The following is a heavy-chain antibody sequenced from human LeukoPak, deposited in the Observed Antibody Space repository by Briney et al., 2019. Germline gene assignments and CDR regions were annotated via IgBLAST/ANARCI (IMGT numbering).Heavy chain of an antibody. CDR2: IYHSGSP. V-gene: IGHV4-38-2*02. CDR3: ARHRYDFWSGYYRSSCWFDP. Sequence: PSETLSLTCTVSGYSISSGYYWGWIRQPPGKGLEWIGIIYHSGSPYYNPSLKSRVTISVDTSKDQFSLKLSSVTAADTAVYYGARHRYDFWSGYYRSSCWFDPWGQGTLVTVSS. J-gene: IGHJ5*02. D-gene: IGHD3-3*01. CDR1: GYSISSGYY.